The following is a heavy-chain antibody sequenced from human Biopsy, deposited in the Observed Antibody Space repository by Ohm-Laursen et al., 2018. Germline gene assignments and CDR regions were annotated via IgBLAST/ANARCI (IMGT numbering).Heavy chain of an antibody. J-gene: IGHJ5*01. D-gene: IGHD3-3*01. Sequence: TLFLTCTVSGESMGTYYWSWIRQPPGKVMEWIASIYYSGTAHKNPSLKSRVTISVDTSQGLLSLDLSSVTAADTAVYYCARVRGGFLEWFDYWGQGTLVTVSS. V-gene: IGHV4-59*01. CDR2: IYYSGTA. CDR1: GESMGTYY. CDR3: ARVRGGFLEWFDY.